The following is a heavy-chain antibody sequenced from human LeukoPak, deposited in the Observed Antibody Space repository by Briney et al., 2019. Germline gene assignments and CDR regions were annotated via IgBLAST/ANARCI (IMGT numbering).Heavy chain of an antibody. J-gene: IGHJ4*02. CDR1: GFTFSSYD. Sequence: GSLRLSCAASGFTFSSYDMSWVRQAPGKGLEWVSTINSYGAYTYYADSVRGRFTISRDNSKNTLYLQMNSLRAEDTAVFYCAKRDSSGSYYFDYWGQGTLVTVSS. V-gene: IGHV3-23*01. D-gene: IGHD3-22*01. CDR3: AKRDSSGSYYFDY. CDR2: INSYGAYT.